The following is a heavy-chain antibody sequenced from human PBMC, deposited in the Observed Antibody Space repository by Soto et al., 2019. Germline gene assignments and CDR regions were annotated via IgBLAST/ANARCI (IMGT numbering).Heavy chain of an antibody. CDR2: IDTSGSST. J-gene: IGHJ4*02. Sequence: GGSLRLSCEASGFIFTNFWMHWVRQVPGKGLVWVSRIDTSGSSTSYADSVKGRFTISRNNAKNTVSLQMNSLRAEDTGVYYCAKDSWYFDLWSQGSLVTVSS. CDR1: GFIFTNFW. D-gene: IGHD6-13*01. CDR3: AKDSWYFDL. V-gene: IGHV3-74*01.